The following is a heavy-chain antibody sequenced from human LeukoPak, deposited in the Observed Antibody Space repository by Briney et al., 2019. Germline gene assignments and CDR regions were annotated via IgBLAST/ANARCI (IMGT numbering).Heavy chain of an antibody. Sequence: SQTLSLTCTVSGGSISSSSYYWSWIRQPAGKGLEWIGRIYTSGSTNYNPSLKSRVTISVDTSKNQFSLKLSSVTAADTAVYYCARVRGAYYYYYMDVWGKGTTVTVSS. CDR3: ARVRGAYYYYYMDV. CDR1: GGSISSSSYY. J-gene: IGHJ6*03. CDR2: IYTSGST. V-gene: IGHV4-61*02. D-gene: IGHD3-10*01.